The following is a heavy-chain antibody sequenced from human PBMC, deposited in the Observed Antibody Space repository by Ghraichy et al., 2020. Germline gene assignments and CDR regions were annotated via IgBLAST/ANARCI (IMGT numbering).Heavy chain of an antibody. D-gene: IGHD6-25*01. Sequence: SETLSLTCTVSGASINSYSHYWAWLRQPPGGGLGWLGSAHYRGTTYYDPSLDSRVSISLDTSKGQVSLSLKSVTAADTALYFCARAATSAVRFDTWGRGTRVTVSS. CDR3: ARAATSAVRFDT. CDR2: AHYRGTT. V-gene: IGHV4-39*01. CDR1: GASINSYSHY. J-gene: IGHJ5*02.